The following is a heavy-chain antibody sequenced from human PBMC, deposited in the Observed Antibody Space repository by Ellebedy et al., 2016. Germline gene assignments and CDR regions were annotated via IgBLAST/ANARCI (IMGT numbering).Heavy chain of an antibody. D-gene: IGHD3-22*01. Sequence: ASVKVSCXASGYTFTSYAMHWVRQAPGQRLEWMGWINAGNGNTKYSQKFQGRVTITRDTSASTAYMELSSLRSEDTAVYYCARVLAGYYDSSGYPDYWGQGTLVTVSS. J-gene: IGHJ4*02. CDR2: INAGNGNT. CDR1: GYTFTSYA. CDR3: ARVLAGYYDSSGYPDY. V-gene: IGHV1-3*01.